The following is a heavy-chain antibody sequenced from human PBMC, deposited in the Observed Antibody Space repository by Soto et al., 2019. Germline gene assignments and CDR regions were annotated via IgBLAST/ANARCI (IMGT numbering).Heavy chain of an antibody. CDR2: IYWNDDK. CDR3: AHSEIKRWLHPSVFDY. CDR1: GFSLSTSGVG. D-gene: IGHD5-12*01. J-gene: IGHJ4*02. Sequence: QITLKESGPTLVKPTQTLTLTCTFSGFSLSTSGVGVGWILHPPGKALEWLALIYWNDDKRYSPSLKSRLTITKDTSKNQVVHTMTTMYPVDTATYYWAHSEIKRWLHPSVFDYWGQGTLVTVSS. V-gene: IGHV2-5*01.